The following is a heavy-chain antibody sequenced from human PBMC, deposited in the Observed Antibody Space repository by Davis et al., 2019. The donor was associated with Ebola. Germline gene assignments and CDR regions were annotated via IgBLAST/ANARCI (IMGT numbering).Heavy chain of an antibody. CDR3: ATRGTK. J-gene: IGHJ4*02. CDR2: IGGSGGIT. V-gene: IGHV3-23*01. CDR1: EFTFSSYW. D-gene: IGHD1/OR15-1a*01. Sequence: GESLKISCAASEFTFSSYWMHWVRQAPGKGLEWVSAIGGSGGITYYADSVKGRFTISRDISRNTMYLQMNSLRAEDTAVYYCATRGTKWGQGTLVTVSS.